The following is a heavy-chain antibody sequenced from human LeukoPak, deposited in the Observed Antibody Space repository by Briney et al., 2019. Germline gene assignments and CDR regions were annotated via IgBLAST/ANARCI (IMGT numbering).Heavy chain of an antibody. CDR2: INPNSGGT. J-gene: IGHJ4*02. CDR3: AREIVGATSQDY. CDR1: GYTFTGYY. Sequence: GASMKVSCKASGYTFTGYYMHWVRQVPGQGLEWMGWINPNSGGTNYAQKFQGRVTMTRDTSISTAYMELSRLRSDDTAVYYCAREIVGATSQDYRGQGTLVTVSS. D-gene: IGHD1-26*01. V-gene: IGHV1-2*02.